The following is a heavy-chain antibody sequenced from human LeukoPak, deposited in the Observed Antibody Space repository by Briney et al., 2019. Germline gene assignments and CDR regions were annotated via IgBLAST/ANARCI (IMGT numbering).Heavy chain of an antibody. CDR2: IYSGDST. CDR3: AKDPYDSSGYYFPGAFDI. V-gene: IGHV3-66*01. CDR1: GFTVSGNY. D-gene: IGHD3-22*01. J-gene: IGHJ3*02. Sequence: GGSLRLSCAASGFTVSGNYMSWVRQAPGKGLEWVSIIYSGDSTYYADSVKGRFTISRDNSKNTLYLQMNSLRAEDTAVYYCAKDPYDSSGYYFPGAFDIWGQGTMVTVSS.